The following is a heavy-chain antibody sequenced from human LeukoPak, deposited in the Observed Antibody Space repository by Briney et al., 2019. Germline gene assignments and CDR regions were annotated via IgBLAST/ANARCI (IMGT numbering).Heavy chain of an antibody. CDR1: GGSISSSSYY. J-gene: IGHJ4*02. Sequence: TSETLSLTCTVSGGSISSSSYYWGWIRQPPGKGLEWIGTIYHSGSTYYNPSLKSRFTISIDTSKNQFSLKLSSVPAADTAVYYCARVSFNGRNDYWGQGTLVTVSS. CDR2: IYHSGST. V-gene: IGHV4-39*07. CDR3: ARVSFNGRNDY.